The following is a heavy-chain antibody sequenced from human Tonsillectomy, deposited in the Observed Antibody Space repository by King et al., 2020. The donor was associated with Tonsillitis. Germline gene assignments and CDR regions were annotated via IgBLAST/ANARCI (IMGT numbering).Heavy chain of an antibody. CDR2: VNPYSGGT. V-gene: IGHV1-2*02. CDR1: GYTFTDYY. CDR3: ARGRYCSGGSCYSHFDF. J-gene: IGHJ4*02. Sequence: VQLVQSGADVKKPGASVKVSCRASGYTFTDYYIHWVRQAPGQGLEWMGWVNPYSGGTNFAQNFQGRVTMTRDTSISTADMEVSALRSDDTAVYYCARGRYCSGGSCYSHFDFWGQGTLVTVSS. D-gene: IGHD2-15*01.